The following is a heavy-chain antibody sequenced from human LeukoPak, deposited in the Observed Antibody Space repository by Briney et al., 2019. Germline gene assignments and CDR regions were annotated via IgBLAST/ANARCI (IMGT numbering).Heavy chain of an antibody. J-gene: IGHJ4*02. CDR2: IYHSGST. CDR3: ARTMDYYGGNPTRAYYFDY. D-gene: IGHD4-23*01. V-gene: IGHV4-38-2*02. Sequence: SETLSLTCTVSGYSISSGYYWGWIRQPPGKGLEWIGSIYHSGSTYYNPSLKSRVTISVDTSKNQFSLKLSSVTAADTAVYYCARTMDYYGGNPTRAYYFDYWGQGTLVTVPS. CDR1: GYSISSGYY.